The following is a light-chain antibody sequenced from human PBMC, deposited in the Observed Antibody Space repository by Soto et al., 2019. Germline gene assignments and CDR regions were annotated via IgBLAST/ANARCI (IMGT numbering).Light chain of an antibody. Sequence: QSALTQPASVSGSPGQSITISCTGTSSDVGGYNYVSWYQQHPGKAPKLMIYEVSNWPSGVSNRFSGSKSGNTASLTISGLQAEDEADYYCSSYTSSSTLGVVFGGGTQLTVL. CDR1: SSDVGGYNY. CDR3: SSYTSSSTLGVV. J-gene: IGLJ2*01. CDR2: EVS. V-gene: IGLV2-14*01.